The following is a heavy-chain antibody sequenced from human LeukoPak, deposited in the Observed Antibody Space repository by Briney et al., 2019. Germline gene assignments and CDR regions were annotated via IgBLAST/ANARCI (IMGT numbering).Heavy chain of an antibody. CDR3: ARDAGNSGYDLFDY. CDR2: IKQDGSEK. D-gene: IGHD5-12*01. V-gene: IGHV3-7*04. Sequence: GGSLRLSCVASGFTFSNYWMTWVRQAPGKGLEWVANIKQDGSEKFYVDSVKGRFTISRDNAQNSLYLQMNSLRAEDTAVYFCARDAGNSGYDLFDYWGQGTLVTVSS. CDR1: GFTFSNYW. J-gene: IGHJ4*02.